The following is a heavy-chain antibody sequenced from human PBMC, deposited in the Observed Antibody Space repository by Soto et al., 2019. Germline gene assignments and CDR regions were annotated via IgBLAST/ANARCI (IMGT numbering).Heavy chain of an antibody. Sequence: GESLKISCKGSGYSFTSYWISWVRQMPGKGLEWMGRIDPSDSYTNYSPSFQGHVTISADKSISTAYLQWSSLKASDTAMYYCARVVQYCSSTSCPGSFDPWGQGTLVTVSS. CDR2: IDPSDSYT. J-gene: IGHJ5*02. V-gene: IGHV5-10-1*01. D-gene: IGHD2-2*01. CDR1: GYSFTSYW. CDR3: ARVVQYCSSTSCPGSFDP.